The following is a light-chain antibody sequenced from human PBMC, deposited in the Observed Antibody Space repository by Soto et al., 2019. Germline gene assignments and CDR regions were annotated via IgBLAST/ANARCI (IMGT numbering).Light chain of an antibody. J-gene: IGKJ5*01. Sequence: EILLTHSPITMSLSPGERATLSCVSSQSVSSSYLAWYQQKPGQAPRLLIYDASSRATGIPDRFSGGGSGTSFTLTISRLEPEDFALYYCQHYQSGHPITFGQGTRLEI. CDR3: QHYQSGHPIT. CDR1: QSVSSSY. CDR2: DAS. V-gene: IGKV3-20*01.